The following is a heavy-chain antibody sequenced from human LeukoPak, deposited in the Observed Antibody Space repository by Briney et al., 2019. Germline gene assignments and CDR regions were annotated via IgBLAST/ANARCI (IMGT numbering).Heavy chain of an antibody. Sequence: GSSVKVSCKASGGTFGSYAISWVRQAPGQGLEWMGGFIPIFGTANYAQKFQGRVTITTDESTSTAYMELSSLRSEDTAVYYCARGGNIVVVPAAISDSGYFQHWGQGTLVTISS. CDR3: ARGGNIVVVPAAISDSGYFQH. J-gene: IGHJ1*01. D-gene: IGHD2-2*01. V-gene: IGHV1-69*05. CDR1: GGTFGSYA. CDR2: FIPIFGTA.